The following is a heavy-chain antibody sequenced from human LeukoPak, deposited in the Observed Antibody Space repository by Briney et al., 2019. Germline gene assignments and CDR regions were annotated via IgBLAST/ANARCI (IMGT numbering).Heavy chain of an antibody. Sequence: PGGSLRLSCAVSGLTFSSSWMDWVRQAPGKGLEWVASINPDGNKKYSADSVKGRFTISRDNAKNSLYLQMNSLRAEDTAVYYCACSSATDAFDIWGQGTMVTVSS. J-gene: IGHJ3*02. D-gene: IGHD2-2*01. CDR2: INPDGNKK. CDR1: GLTFSSSW. CDR3: ACSSATDAFDI. V-gene: IGHV3-7*01.